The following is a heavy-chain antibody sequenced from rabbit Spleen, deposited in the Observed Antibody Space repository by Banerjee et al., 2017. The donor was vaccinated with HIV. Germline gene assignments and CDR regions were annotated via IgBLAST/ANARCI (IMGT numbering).Heavy chain of an antibody. V-gene: IGHV1S40*01. D-gene: IGHD4-1*01. CDR3: VREVAAKFSL. Sequence: QSLEESGGDLVKPGASLTLTCTASGFSFSYGYWICWVRQAPGKGLEWIGYIDPIFGTTTYASWVNDRFTISRHNAQNTLYLQLDSLTVADTATYFCVREVAAKFSLWGPGTLVTVS. CDR1: GFSFSYGYW. CDR2: IDPIFGTT. J-gene: IGHJ4*01.